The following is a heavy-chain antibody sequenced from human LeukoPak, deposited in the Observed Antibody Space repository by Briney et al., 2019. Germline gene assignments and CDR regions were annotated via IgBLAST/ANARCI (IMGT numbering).Heavy chain of an antibody. J-gene: IGHJ5*02. CDR3: SSGYGPRFDP. Sequence: SETLSLTCTVSGGSISSYYWSWTRQSPGKGLEWIGYIYYSGSTNYNPSLKSRVTISVDTSKNQFSLKLSSVTAADTAVYYDSSGYGPRFDPWGQGTLVTVSS. CDR1: GGSISSYY. D-gene: IGHD3-22*01. V-gene: IGHV4-59*01. CDR2: IYYSGST.